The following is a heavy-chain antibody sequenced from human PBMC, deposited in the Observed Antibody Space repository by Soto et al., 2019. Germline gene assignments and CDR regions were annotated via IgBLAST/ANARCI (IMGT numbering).Heavy chain of an antibody. CDR2: IYSGGST. V-gene: IGHV3-53*01. Sequence: PGGSLRLSCAASGFTVSNNYMTWVRQAPGKGLEWVSIIYSGGSTYYADSVKGRFTISRDNSKNTLNLQMSSLRAEDTAVYYCARMGNSSGYYPPYYYRMDVWGQGTTVTVSS. CDR1: GFTVSNNY. CDR3: ARMGNSSGYYPPYYYRMDV. J-gene: IGHJ6*02. D-gene: IGHD3-22*01.